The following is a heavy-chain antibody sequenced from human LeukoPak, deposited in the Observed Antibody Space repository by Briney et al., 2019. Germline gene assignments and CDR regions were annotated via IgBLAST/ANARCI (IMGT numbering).Heavy chain of an antibody. CDR1: GYTFTSYG. CDR3: ARETGYCSSTSYCPFDY. CDR2: ISVYNGNT. J-gene: IGHJ4*02. D-gene: IGHD2-2*03. V-gene: IGHV1-18*01. Sequence: ASVKVSCTASGYTFTSYGISWVRQAPGQGLEWMGWISVYNGNTNYAQKLQGRVTMTTDTSTSTAYMELRSLRSDDTAVYYCARETGYCSSTSYCPFDYWGQGTLVTVSS.